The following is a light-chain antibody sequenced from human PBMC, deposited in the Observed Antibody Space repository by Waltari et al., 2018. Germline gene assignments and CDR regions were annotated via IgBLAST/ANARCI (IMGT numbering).Light chain of an antibody. CDR2: WAS. J-gene: IGKJ1*01. CDR1: QSVLHSSNNKNY. CDR3: QQFQSHLRT. V-gene: IGKV4-1*01. Sequence: DIVMTQSPESLAVSLGERATVNCKSSQSVLHSSNNKNYFAWYQQKPGQPPKLLIYWASTRKPGVPDRFSGSGSGTDFTLTISSLQAEDVAVYYCQQFQSHLRTFGQGTKVEIK.